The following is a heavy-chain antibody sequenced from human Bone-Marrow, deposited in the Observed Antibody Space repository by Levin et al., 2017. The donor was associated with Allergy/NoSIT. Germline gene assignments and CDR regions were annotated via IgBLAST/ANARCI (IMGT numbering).Heavy chain of an antibody. V-gene: IGHV1-69*13. CDR3: ARGNVGGYSGYDLEIGPPHAHYFDY. CDR2: IIPIFGTA. CDR1: GGTFSSYA. D-gene: IGHD5-12*01. Sequence: AASVKVSCKASGGTFSSYAISWVRQAPGQGLEWMGGIIPIFGTANYAQKFQGRVTITADESTSTAYMELSSLRSEDTAVYYCARGNVGGYSGYDLEIGPPHAHYFDYWGQGTLVTVSS. J-gene: IGHJ4*02.